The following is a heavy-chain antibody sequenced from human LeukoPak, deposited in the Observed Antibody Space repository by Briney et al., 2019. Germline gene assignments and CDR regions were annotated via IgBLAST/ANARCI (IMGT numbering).Heavy chain of an antibody. CDR1: GGSFSSGGYS. CDR2: IYYSGST. Sequence: SETLSLTCAVYGGSFSSGGYSWSWIRQPPGKGLGWIGYIYYSGSTYYNPSLKSRVTISVDTSKNQFSLKLSSVTAADTAVYYCARGTYCSSTSCYANEYYMDVWGKGTTVTVSS. J-gene: IGHJ6*03. D-gene: IGHD2-2*01. V-gene: IGHV4-30-4*07. CDR3: ARGTYCSSTSCYANEYYMDV.